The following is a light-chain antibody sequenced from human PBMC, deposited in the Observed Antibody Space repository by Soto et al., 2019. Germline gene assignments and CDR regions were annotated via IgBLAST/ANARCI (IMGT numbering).Light chain of an antibody. CDR2: GAS. V-gene: IGKV3-20*01. J-gene: IGKJ2*01. CDR1: QSVSSAY. CDR3: QQYERPPPFT. Sequence: EIVLTQSPGTLSLSPGERATLSCRASQSVSSAYLAWYQHKPGQAPRLLIYGASNRATGIPDRFSGSGSGTDFTLTISRLEPEDFAAYFCQQYERPPPFTFGQGTKVEIK.